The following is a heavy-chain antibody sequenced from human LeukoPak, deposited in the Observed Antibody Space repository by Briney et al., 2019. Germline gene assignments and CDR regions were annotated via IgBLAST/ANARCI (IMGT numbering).Heavy chain of an antibody. J-gene: IGHJ4*02. Sequence: SETLSLTCSVSCGSVSNYYWRWIRQPPGKGLEWIGYVYYTGSTNYNPSLKSRVTMFEDKSKNQFSLRLYSVTVADTAVYYCARHFAYTSSSYFDYWGQGSLVTVSS. D-gene: IGHD6-6*01. CDR3: ARHFAYTSSSYFDY. CDR1: CGSVSNYY. V-gene: IGHV4-59*08. CDR2: VYYTGST.